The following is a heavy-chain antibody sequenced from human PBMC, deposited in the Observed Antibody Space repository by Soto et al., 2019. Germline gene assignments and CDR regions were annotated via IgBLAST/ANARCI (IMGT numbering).Heavy chain of an antibody. V-gene: IGHV4-30-2*01. J-gene: IGHJ2*01. Sequence: QLQLQDSGSGLVKPSQTLSLTCAVTGGSISSGGYSWSWIRQPPGKGLEWIGFIYHSGSTYYNPSPHSPVTLSVDGAKNQFSRILSPVTGSDTAIYYCLRGAVVVPDAEGAGYCDLWGGGAMFTVSS. CDR3: LRGAVVVPDAEGAGYCDL. CDR1: GGSISSGGYS. D-gene: IGHD2-2*01. CDR2: IYHSGST.